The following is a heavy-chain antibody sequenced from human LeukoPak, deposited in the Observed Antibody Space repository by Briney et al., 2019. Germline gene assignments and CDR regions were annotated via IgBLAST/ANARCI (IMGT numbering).Heavy chain of an antibody. CDR2: INPNSGGT. CDR3: ARDSGGGYYYGSSGYYAEYFQH. CDR1: GYTFTGYY. J-gene: IGHJ1*01. Sequence: ASVKVSCKASGYTFTGYYMHWVRQAPGQGLEWMGWINPNSGGTNYAQKFQGRVTMTRDTFISTAYMELSRLRSDDTAVYYCARDSGGGYYYGSSGYYAEYFQHWGQGTLVTVSS. D-gene: IGHD3-22*01. V-gene: IGHV1-2*02.